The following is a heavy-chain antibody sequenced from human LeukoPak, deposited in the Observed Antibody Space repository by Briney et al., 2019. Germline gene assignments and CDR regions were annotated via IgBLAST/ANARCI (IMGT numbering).Heavy chain of an antibody. Sequence: GGSLRLSCAASGFTFSSYWMSWVRQAPGKGLEWVANIKQDGSEKYYVGSVKGRFTISRDNAKNSLYLQMNSLRAEDTAVYYCARDRHYYYDSSGYYWSFWGQGALVTVSS. D-gene: IGHD3-22*01. J-gene: IGHJ4*02. CDR1: GFTFSSYW. V-gene: IGHV3-7*01. CDR3: ARDRHYYYDSSGYYWSF. CDR2: IKQDGSEK.